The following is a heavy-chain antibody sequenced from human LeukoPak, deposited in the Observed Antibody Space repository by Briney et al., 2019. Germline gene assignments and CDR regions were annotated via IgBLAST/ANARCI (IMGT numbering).Heavy chain of an antibody. Sequence: PSETLSLTCTVSGGSISSYYWSWIRQPAGKGLEWIGRIYTSGSTNYNPSLKSRVTMSVDTSKNQFSLKLSSVTAADTAVYYCAAQGPSVVVIATTNGFDIWGQGTMVTVSS. D-gene: IGHD2-21*01. V-gene: IGHV4-4*07. J-gene: IGHJ3*02. CDR2: IYTSGST. CDR1: GGSISSYY. CDR3: AAQGPSVVVIATTNGFDI.